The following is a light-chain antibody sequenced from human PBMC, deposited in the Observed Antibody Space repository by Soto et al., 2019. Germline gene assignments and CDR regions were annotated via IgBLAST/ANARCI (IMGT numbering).Light chain of an antibody. J-gene: IGKJ2*01. CDR1: QIVLYNSNNKNY. CDR2: WAS. V-gene: IGKV4-1*01. Sequence: DIVMTQSPDSLAVSLGERATINCKSSQIVLYNSNNKNYLAWYQQKPGQPPKLLIYWASTRESGVPDRFSGSGSGTDFTLTISSLQTEDVAVYYCQQYYSTPYTFGPGTKLEIK. CDR3: QQYYSTPYT.